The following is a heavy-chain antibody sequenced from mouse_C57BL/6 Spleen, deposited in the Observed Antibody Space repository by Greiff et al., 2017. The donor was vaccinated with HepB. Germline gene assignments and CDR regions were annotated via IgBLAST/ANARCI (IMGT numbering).Heavy chain of an antibody. V-gene: IGHV1-19*01. CDR2: INPYNGGT. CDR1: GYTFTDYY. Sequence: EVKLQESGPVLVKPGASVKMSCKASGYTFTDYYMNWVKQSHGKSLEWIGVINPYNGGTSYNQKFKGKATLTVDKSSSTAYMELNSLTSEDSAVYYCARQLGRGAMDYWGQGTSVTVSS. D-gene: IGHD4-1*01. CDR3: ARQLGRGAMDY. J-gene: IGHJ4*01.